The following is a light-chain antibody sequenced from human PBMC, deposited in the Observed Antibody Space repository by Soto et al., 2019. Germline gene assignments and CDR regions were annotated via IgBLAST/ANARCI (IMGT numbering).Light chain of an antibody. CDR3: SSYAGSNNLGV. CDR2: EVS. Sequence: QSALTQPPSASGSPGPSVTISCTGTSSDLGGYNYVSWYQQHPGKAPKLMIYEVSKRPSGVPDRFSGSKSGNTASLTVSGLQDEDEADYYCSSYAGSNNLGVFGTGTKLTVL. V-gene: IGLV2-8*01. CDR1: SSDLGGYNY. J-gene: IGLJ1*01.